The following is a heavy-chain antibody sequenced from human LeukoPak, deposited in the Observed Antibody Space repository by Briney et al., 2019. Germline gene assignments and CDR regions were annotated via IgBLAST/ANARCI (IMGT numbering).Heavy chain of an antibody. Sequence: AGGSLRLSCAASGFTFSAYAMHWVRQAPGKGLEWVAVSSYDGSDKNFADSVKGRFIISRDNSKDTLYLQMNSLRTEDTAVYYCAREGFYSSGSGYYFDSWGQGTLVTVSS. CDR1: GFTFSAYA. J-gene: IGHJ4*02. CDR3: AREGFYSSGSGYYFDS. V-gene: IGHV3-30*04. CDR2: SSYDGSDK. D-gene: IGHD3-22*01.